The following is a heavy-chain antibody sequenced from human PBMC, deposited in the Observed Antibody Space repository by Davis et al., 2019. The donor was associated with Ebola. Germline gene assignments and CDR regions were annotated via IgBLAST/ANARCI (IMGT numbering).Heavy chain of an antibody. V-gene: IGHV3-21*01. CDR3: ARGVGAYYFDY. J-gene: IGHJ4*02. Sequence: GGSLRLSCAASGFTFSTYSMSWVRQAPGKGLEWVSSISSDSDYIYYADSAKGRFTISRDNAKNSLYLQMNSLRAEDTAVYYCARGVGAYYFDYWGQGTLVTVSS. D-gene: IGHD1-26*01. CDR2: ISSDSDYI. CDR1: GFTFSTYS.